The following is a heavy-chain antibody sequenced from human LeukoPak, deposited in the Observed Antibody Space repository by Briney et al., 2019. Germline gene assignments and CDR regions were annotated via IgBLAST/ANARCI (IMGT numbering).Heavy chain of an antibody. V-gene: IGHV1-2*02. Sequence: GASVKVSCKASGYTFTGYYMHWVRQAPGQGLEWMGWINPNSGGTNYAQKFQGRVTMTRDTSISTAYMELSRLRSDDTAVYYCARGDYYGSGSYHHYFDYWGQGTLVTVSS. CDR1: GYTFTGYY. J-gene: IGHJ4*02. CDR2: INPNSGGT. CDR3: ARGDYYGSGSYHHYFDY. D-gene: IGHD3-10*01.